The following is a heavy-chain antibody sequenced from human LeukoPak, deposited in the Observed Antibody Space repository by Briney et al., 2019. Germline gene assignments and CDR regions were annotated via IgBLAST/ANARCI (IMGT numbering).Heavy chain of an antibody. CDR1: GGSIGSSNYY. J-gene: IGHJ4*02. CDR3: ARRGITYSSSFFAF. V-gene: IGHV4-39*01. Sequence: SDTLSLTCTVSGGSIGSSNYYWGWIRQPPGKGLEWIGHIFYSGNTYYNPSLKSRVTISVDTSKNQFSLHLSSVTAADTATYYCARRGITYSSSFFAFWGQGTLVTVSS. D-gene: IGHD1-26*01. CDR2: IFYSGNT.